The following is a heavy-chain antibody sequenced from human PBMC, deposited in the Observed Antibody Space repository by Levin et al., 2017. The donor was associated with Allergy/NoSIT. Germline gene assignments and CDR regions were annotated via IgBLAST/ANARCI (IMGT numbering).Heavy chain of an antibody. D-gene: IGHD3-22*01. J-gene: IGHJ3*02. Sequence: PGGSLRLSCAASGFSFSGYTMNWVRQTPGKGLEWVSSIRSSSSYIYYGDSVKGRFTISRDNAKNTLYLQMNSLRVEDTAVYYCAREGSYDSSGYNDAFDIWGQGTMVTVSS. V-gene: IGHV3-21*04. CDR2: IRSSSSYI. CDR3: AREGSYDSSGYNDAFDI. CDR1: GFSFSGYT.